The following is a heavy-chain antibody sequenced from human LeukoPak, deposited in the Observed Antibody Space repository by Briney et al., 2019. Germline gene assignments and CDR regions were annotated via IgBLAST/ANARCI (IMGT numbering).Heavy chain of an antibody. V-gene: IGHV1-24*01. J-gene: IGHJ6*03. CDR3: ATAYSSSSLPYYYYYMDV. Sequence: ASVKVSCKVSGYTLTELSMHWVRQAPGKGLEWMGGFDPEDGETIYAQKFQGRVTMTEDTSTDTAYMELSSLRSEDTAVYYCATAYSSSSLPYYYYYMDVWGKGTTVTVSS. CDR1: GYTLTELS. D-gene: IGHD6-6*01. CDR2: FDPEDGET.